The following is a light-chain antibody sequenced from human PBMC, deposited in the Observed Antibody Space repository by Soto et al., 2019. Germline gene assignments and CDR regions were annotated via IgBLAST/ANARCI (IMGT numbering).Light chain of an antibody. J-gene: IGKJ5*01. V-gene: IGKV1-5*01. CDR2: DAS. CDR1: QSINRW. CDR3: QQYNKWPIT. Sequence: DVQMSQSPSSLSASIVDSVTITGLASQSINRWLAWYQQKPGRAPKLLIYDASSLQSGVPSRFSGSGSGTEFTLTITSLQSEDFGVYYCQQYNKWPITFGQGTRLEIK.